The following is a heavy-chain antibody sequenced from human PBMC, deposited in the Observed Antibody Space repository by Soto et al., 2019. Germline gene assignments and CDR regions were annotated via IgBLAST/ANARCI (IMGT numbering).Heavy chain of an antibody. CDR3: ARGTIAVAGMVFDY. CDR1: GGSISSYY. J-gene: IGHJ4*02. Sequence: PSETLSLTCTVSGGSISSYYWSWIRQPPGKGLEWIGYIYYSGSTNYNPSLKSRVTISVDTSKNQFSLKLSSVTAADTAVYYCARGTIAVAGMVFDYWGQGTLVTVPS. D-gene: IGHD6-19*01. CDR2: IYYSGST. V-gene: IGHV4-59*01.